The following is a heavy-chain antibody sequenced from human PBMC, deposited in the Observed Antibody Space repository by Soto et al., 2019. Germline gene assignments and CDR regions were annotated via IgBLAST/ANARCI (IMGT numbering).Heavy chain of an antibody. J-gene: IGHJ6*02. Sequence: ASVKVSCKASGYTFTGYYIHWVRQAPGQGLEWMGWINPNSGGTNYAQKFQGRVTMTRDTSISTAYMELSRLRSDDTAVYYCARDIVLMVYATSHYYYYGMDVWGEETTVTV. CDR2: INPNSGGT. CDR1: GYTFTGYY. D-gene: IGHD2-8*01. V-gene: IGHV1-2*02. CDR3: ARDIVLMVYATSHYYYYGMDV.